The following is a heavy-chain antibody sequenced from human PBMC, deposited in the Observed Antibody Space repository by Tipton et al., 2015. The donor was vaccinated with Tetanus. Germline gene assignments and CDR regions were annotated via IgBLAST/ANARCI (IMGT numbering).Heavy chain of an antibody. Sequence: TLSLTCSVSGDAITSYYWSWIRQPPGKGLEWIGYIYYSGSTNYNPSLKSRVTISVDTSKNQFSLNLSSVTAADTAVYYCARGGITAAGILDYWGQGTLVTVSS. V-gene: IGHV4-59*01. CDR1: GDAITSYY. D-gene: IGHD6-13*01. CDR2: IYYSGST. CDR3: ARGGITAAGILDY. J-gene: IGHJ4*02.